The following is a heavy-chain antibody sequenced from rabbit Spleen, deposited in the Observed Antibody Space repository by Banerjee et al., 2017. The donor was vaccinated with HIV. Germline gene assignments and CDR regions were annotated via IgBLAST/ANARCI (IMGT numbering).Heavy chain of an antibody. V-gene: IGHV1S40*01. CDR1: GFSFSSSDY. CDR2: IAGSSSGFT. CDR3: ARSGHVGGDYIWDL. Sequence: QSLEESGGDLVKPGASLTLTCTASGFSFSSSDYICWVRQAPGKGLEWISCIAGSSSGFTYSATWAKGRFIISKTSSTTVTLQMTSLTAADTATYFCARSGHVGGDYIWDLWGPGTLVTVS. D-gene: IGHD1-1*01. J-gene: IGHJ4*01.